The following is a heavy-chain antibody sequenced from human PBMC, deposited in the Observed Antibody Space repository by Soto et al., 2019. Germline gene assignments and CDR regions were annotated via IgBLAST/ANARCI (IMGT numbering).Heavy chain of an antibody. V-gene: IGHV4-31*01. CDR1: GGSISSDRYF. CDR2: ILNSGST. Sequence: QVQLQESGPGLVKPSQTLSLTCSVSGGSISSDRYFWSWVRQHPGKGLEWIAYILNSGSTYFNPSPTRPAAFSGATFKPQFSLNLPSVPAADTAVYYCARVHTPFGFYYYGLDVWGQGTTVIVSS. CDR3: ARVHTPFGFYYYGLDV. D-gene: IGHD3-10*01. J-gene: IGHJ6*02.